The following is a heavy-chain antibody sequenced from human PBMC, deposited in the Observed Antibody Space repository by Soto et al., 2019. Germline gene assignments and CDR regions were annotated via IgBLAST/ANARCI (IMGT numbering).Heavy chain of an antibody. CDR1: GFTFSTYA. CDR3: AKQRAGYGSGSDTYYFDF. J-gene: IGHJ4*02. V-gene: IGHV3-23*01. CDR2: LSVSGGTT. D-gene: IGHD3-10*01. Sequence: EVQLLESGGGLVQPGGSLRLSCSTSGFTFSTYAMNWVRQAPGKGLEWVSALSVSGGTTYYADSVRGRFTISRDNSKNTLFLQMNSLRAEDTALYYCAKQRAGYGSGSDTYYFDFWGQGTPVTVSS.